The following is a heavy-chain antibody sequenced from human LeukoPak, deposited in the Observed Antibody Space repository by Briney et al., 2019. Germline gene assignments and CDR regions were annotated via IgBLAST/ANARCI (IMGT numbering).Heavy chain of an antibody. D-gene: IGHD3-10*01. V-gene: IGHV3-23*01. CDR2: ISGSGGST. J-gene: IGHJ5*02. CDR3: ANGGMVRGLNWFDP. CDR1: GLTFSSYA. Sequence: GGSLRLSCAASGLTFSSYAMSWVRQAPGKGLEWVSAISGSGGSTYYADSVKGRFTISRDNSKKMRYLQMNSRRAEDTALYYCANGGMVRGLNWFDPWGQGTLVTVSS.